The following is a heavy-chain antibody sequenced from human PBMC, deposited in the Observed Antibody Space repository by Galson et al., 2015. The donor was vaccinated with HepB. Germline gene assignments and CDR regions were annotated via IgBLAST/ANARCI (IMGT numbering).Heavy chain of an antibody. V-gene: IGHV3-23*01. D-gene: IGHD5-18*01. CDR1: GFTFSNYA. Sequence: SLRLSCAASGFTFSNYAMSWVRQAPGKGLEWVSAISGSGGRTYYADSVKGRFTISRDNSKNTLYLQMNSLRAEDTAVYYCAKDLDVDTTMVTADYWGQGTLVIVSS. CDR2: ISGSGGRT. J-gene: IGHJ4*02. CDR3: AKDLDVDTTMVTADY.